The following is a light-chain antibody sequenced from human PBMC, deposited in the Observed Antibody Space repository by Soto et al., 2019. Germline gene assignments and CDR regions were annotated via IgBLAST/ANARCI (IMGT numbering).Light chain of an antibody. CDR3: SSYTSSSIPYV. CDR2: DVS. Sequence: QSALTQPASVSGSPGQSITISCTGTNSDVGGYNFVSWNQQHPGKAPKLMIYDVSNRPSGVSNRFSGSKSGNTASLNISGLQAEDEADYYCSSYTSSSIPYVFGIGTKVTVL. V-gene: IGLV2-14*01. CDR1: NSDVGGYNF. J-gene: IGLJ1*01.